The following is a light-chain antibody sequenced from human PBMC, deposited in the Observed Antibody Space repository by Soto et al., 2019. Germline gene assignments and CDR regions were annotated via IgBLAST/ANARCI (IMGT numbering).Light chain of an antibody. J-gene: IGLJ2*01. Sequence: QSALTQPRSVSGSPGQSVTISCTGTSSDVGDYNYVSWYQQHPGKAPKLMIYAVTKRPSGVPHRFSGSRSGNTASLTISGLQAEDEADYSCCSCAGTYTSEYVLFGGGTKLTVL. V-gene: IGLV2-11*01. CDR3: CSCAGTYTSEYVL. CDR1: SSDVGDYNY. CDR2: AVT.